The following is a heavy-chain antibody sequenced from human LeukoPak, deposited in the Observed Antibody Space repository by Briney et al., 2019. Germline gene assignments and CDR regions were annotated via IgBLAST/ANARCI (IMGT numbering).Heavy chain of an antibody. V-gene: IGHV3-30-3*01. D-gene: IGHD6-19*01. CDR1: GFTFSSYA. J-gene: IGHJ4*02. Sequence: GGSLRLSCAASGFTFSSYAMHWVRQAPGKGLEWVAVISYDGSNKYYADSVKGRFTISRDNSKNTLYLQMNSLRAEDTAVYYCARDPGIAVAGYFDYWGQGTLVTVSS. CDR3: ARDPGIAVAGYFDY. CDR2: ISYDGSNK.